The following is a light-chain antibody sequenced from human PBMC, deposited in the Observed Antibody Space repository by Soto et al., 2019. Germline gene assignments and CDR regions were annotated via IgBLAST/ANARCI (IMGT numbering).Light chain of an antibody. V-gene: IGKV3-11*01. CDR2: DAS. CDR3: QQRSNWPPLT. J-gene: IGKJ4*01. CDR1: QSVSSY. Sequence: EIVLTQSPATLSLSPGERATLSCRASQSVSSYLAWYQQKPGQAPRLLIHDASNRATGIPARFSGSGSGTDFTLPISSLGPDAVAVYYCQQRSNWPPLTFGGGTKVEIK.